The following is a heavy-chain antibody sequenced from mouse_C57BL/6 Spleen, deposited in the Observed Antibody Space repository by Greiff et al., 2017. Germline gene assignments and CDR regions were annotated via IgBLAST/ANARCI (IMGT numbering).Heavy chain of an antibody. D-gene: IGHD1-1*01. V-gene: IGHV1-64*01. CDR2: IHPNSGST. Sequence: QVQLQQPGAELVKPGASVKLSCKASGYTFTSYWMHWVKQRPGQGLEWIGMIHPNSGSTNYNEKFKSKATLTVDKSSSTAYMQLSSLTSEDSAVYYCARGYGSDYYAMDYWGQGTSVTVSS. CDR3: ARGYGSDYYAMDY. CDR1: GYTFTSYW. J-gene: IGHJ4*01.